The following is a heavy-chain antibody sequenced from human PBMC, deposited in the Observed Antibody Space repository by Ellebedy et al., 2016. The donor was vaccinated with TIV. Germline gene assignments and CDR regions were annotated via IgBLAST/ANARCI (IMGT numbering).Heavy chain of an antibody. CDR1: GFSFRSYW. Sequence: GESLKISCAASGFSFRSYWMSWVRQAPGKGLEWVANIYQDGSAQYYVDSVKGRFTISRDNAKNSLFLQMNSLRVEDTAVYYCARRGSYGDYAVQANSWFDRWGRGTLVTVAS. CDR2: IYQDGSAQ. V-gene: IGHV3-7*01. D-gene: IGHD4-17*01. J-gene: IGHJ5*02. CDR3: ARRGSYGDYAVQANSWFDR.